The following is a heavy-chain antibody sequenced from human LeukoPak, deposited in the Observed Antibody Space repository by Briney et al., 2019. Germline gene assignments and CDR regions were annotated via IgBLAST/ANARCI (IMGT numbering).Heavy chain of an antibody. J-gene: IGHJ6*02. Sequence: SGTLSLTCGVSGGSISNTNRWSWVRQPPGQGLEWIGEISLTGLTNYNPSLESRVSVSLDKSKNPLPLNLTSVTAADTAVYYCSRVVYSHYWPEGMDVWGQGTTVTVSS. V-gene: IGHV4-4*02. CDR3: SRVVYSHYWPEGMDV. CDR2: ISLTGLT. D-gene: IGHD4-11*01. CDR1: GGSISNTNR.